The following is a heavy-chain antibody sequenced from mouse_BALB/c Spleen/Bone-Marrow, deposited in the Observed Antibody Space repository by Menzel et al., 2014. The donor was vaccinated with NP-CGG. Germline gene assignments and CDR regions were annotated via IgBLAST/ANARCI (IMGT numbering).Heavy chain of an antibody. D-gene: IGHD1-1*02. V-gene: IGHV1-9*01. CDR3: AKGGHVMDY. Sequence: VQLQQSGAELMKPGASVMISCKATGYTFSDYWIEWVKQRPGHGLEWIGEILPGGGSTNYNENFKGKATFTADTSSNTAYKQLSSLTSEDSAVYYCAKGGHVMDYWGQGTSVTVSS. CDR2: ILPGGGST. CDR1: GYTFSDYW. J-gene: IGHJ4*01.